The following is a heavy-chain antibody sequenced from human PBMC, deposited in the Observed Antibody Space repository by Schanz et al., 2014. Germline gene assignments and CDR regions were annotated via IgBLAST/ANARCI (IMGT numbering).Heavy chain of an antibody. V-gene: IGHV3-30-3*01. Sequence: QAQLLQFGGGVVQPGRSLRLSCAASGFTFSSYAMHWVRQAPGKGLEWVALISNDGSIKYYADSVEGRFTISRDNSKNTLYLHMNTLRSEDTAVYYCAKDSTHIDIVLVPTAIDYWGQGTLVTVSS. D-gene: IGHD2-2*01. CDR2: ISNDGSIK. J-gene: IGHJ4*02. CDR3: AKDSTHIDIVLVPTAIDY. CDR1: GFTFSSYA.